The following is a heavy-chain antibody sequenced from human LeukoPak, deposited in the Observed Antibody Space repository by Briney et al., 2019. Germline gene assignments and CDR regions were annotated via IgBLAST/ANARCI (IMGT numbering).Heavy chain of an antibody. J-gene: IGHJ6*02. Sequence: APVKVSCKASGYTFTSYYMHWVRQAPGQGLEWMGIINPSGGSTSYAQKFQGRVTMTRDTSTSTVYMELSSLRSEDTAVYYCARDMIFGDYRYYYYGMDVWGQGTTVTVSS. V-gene: IGHV1-46*01. CDR1: GYTFTSYY. D-gene: IGHD3/OR15-3a*01. CDR2: INPSGGST. CDR3: ARDMIFGDYRYYYYGMDV.